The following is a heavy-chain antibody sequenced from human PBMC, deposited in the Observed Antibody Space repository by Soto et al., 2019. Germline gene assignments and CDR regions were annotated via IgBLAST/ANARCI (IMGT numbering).Heavy chain of an antibody. CDR3: ARDPIERGYSYGYYFDY. V-gene: IGHV3-33*01. Sequence: GGSLRLSCAASGFTFSSYGMHWVRQAPGKGLEWVAVIWYDGSNKYYADSVKGRFTISRDNSKNTLYLQMNSLRAEDTAVYYCARDPIERGYSYGYYFDYWGQGTLVTVSS. CDR2: IWYDGSNK. J-gene: IGHJ4*02. CDR1: GFTFSSYG. D-gene: IGHD5-18*01.